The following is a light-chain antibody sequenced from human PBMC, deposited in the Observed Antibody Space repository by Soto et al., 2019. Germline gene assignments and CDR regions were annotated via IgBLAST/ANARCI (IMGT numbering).Light chain of an antibody. Sequence: QSVLTQPASVYGSPGQSITISYTGTSSDVGGYNSVSWYQHHPGKAPKLILHDVGDRPSGVSYHFSGSKSGNTASLTISGLQAADEADYFCSSYTSSMTNVFGSGTKVTVL. V-gene: IGLV2-14*03. CDR1: SSDVGGYNS. J-gene: IGLJ1*01. CDR2: DVG. CDR3: SSYTSSMTNV.